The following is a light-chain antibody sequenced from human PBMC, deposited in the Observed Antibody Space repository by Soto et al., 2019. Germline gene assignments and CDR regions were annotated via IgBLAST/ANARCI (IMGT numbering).Light chain of an antibody. CDR3: CSYAGRSPVV. J-gene: IGLJ2*01. V-gene: IGLV2-11*01. CDR2: DVS. CDR1: SSDVGGYNH. Sequence: QSALTQPRSVSGSPGQSVTISCTGTSSDVGGYNHVSWYHQYTGKAPKPMIYDVSERPSGVPYRFSVSKSGNTASLTIYGLHAEYAADYSCCSYAGRSPVVFGGGTKLTVL.